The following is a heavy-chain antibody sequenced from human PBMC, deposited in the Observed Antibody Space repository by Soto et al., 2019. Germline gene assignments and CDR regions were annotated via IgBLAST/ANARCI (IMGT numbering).Heavy chain of an antibody. V-gene: IGHV4-30-2*01. J-gene: IGHJ5*02. CDR3: ARVNSSACWFDP. CDR2: IYHSGST. Sequence: KASETLSLTCAVSGGSISSGGYSWSWIRQPPGKGLEWIGYIYHSGSTYYNPSLKSRVTISVDRSKNQFSLKLSSVTAADTAVYYCARVNSSACWFDPWGQGTLVTVSS. D-gene: IGHD3-22*01. CDR1: GGSISSGGYS.